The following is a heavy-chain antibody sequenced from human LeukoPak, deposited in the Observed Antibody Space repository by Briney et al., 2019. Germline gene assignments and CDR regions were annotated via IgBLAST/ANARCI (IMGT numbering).Heavy chain of an antibody. V-gene: IGHV1-18*01. CDR1: GYTFTSYG. CDR3: ARTRGDIAVTGLDY. CDR2: ISAYNGNT. J-gene: IGHJ4*02. Sequence: ASVKVSCKASGYTFTSYGISWVRQAPGQRLEWMGGISAYNGNTNHAQKVQGRVTMTTDTATSTAYMELRSLRSDDTAMYYCARTRGDIAVTGLDYWGQGTLVTVSS. D-gene: IGHD6-19*01.